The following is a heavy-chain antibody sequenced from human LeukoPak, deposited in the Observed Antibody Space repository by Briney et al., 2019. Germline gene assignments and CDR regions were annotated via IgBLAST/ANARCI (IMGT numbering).Heavy chain of an antibody. D-gene: IGHD4-17*01. CDR1: GFTFSGHE. V-gene: IGHV3-48*03. CDR3: ARADPYGDSTPDY. CDR2: ISTTGSTI. J-gene: IGHJ4*02. Sequence: GGSLRLSCAASGFTFSGHEMNWVRQTPGKGLEWLSYISTTGSTIYYADSVKGRFTISRDNAKNSLYLQMNSLRAEDAAIYYCARADPYGDSTPDYWGQGTPVTVSS.